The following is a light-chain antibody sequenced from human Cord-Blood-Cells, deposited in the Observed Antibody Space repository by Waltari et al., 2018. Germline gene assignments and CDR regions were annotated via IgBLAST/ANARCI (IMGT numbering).Light chain of an antibody. CDR1: SSDVGGYNY. CDR2: DVS. V-gene: IGLV2-14*01. J-gene: IGLJ2*01. Sequence: QSDLTQPASVSGSPGQSITISCTGTSSDVGGYNYVSCYQQHPGKAPKLMIYDVSNRPSGVSNRFSGSKSGNTASLTISGLQAEDEADYYCSSYTSSSTLKVFGGGTKLTVL. CDR3: SSYTSSSTLKV.